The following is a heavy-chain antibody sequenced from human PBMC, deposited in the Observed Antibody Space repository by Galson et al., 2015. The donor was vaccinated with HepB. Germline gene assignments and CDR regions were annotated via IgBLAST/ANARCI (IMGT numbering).Heavy chain of an antibody. CDR2: ISYDGSNK. CDR1: GFTFSSYA. Sequence: SLRLSCAASGFTFSSYAMHWVRQAPGKGLEWVAVISYDGSNKYYADSVKGRFTISRDNSKNTLYLQMNSLRAEDTAVYYCARDYYDSSGYYGLGYWGQGTLVTVSS. CDR3: ARDYYDSSGYYGLGY. V-gene: IGHV3-30-3*01. J-gene: IGHJ4*02. D-gene: IGHD3-22*01.